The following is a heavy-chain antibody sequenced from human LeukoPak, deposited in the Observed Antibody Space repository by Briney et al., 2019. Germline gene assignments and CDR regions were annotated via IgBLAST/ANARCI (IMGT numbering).Heavy chain of an antibody. CDR2: INPGGSSI. CDR1: GFTFSSYW. CDR3: ARSKQADDY. V-gene: IGHV3-74*01. J-gene: IGHJ4*02. D-gene: IGHD6-13*01. Sequence: GGSLRLSCAASGFTFSSYWMHWVRQVPGKGLVWVARINPGGSSITYADSVKGRFTISRDNAKNTLYLQMNSLRGEDTGVYYCARSKQADDYWGQGTLVTVSS.